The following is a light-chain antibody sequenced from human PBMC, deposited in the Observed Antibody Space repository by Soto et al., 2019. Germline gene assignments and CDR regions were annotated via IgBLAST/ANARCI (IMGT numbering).Light chain of an antibody. J-gene: IGKJ1*01. CDR3: QQYNSYPEM. Sequence: DIPMTQSPSTLSASVGDRVTITCRASQSISSWLAWYQQKPGKAPKLLIYKGSTLKSGVPSRFSGSGSGTEFTRRISGLQPDDFAAYFSQQYNSYPEMFGQGTKVDIK. CDR2: KGS. V-gene: IGKV1-5*03. CDR1: QSISSW.